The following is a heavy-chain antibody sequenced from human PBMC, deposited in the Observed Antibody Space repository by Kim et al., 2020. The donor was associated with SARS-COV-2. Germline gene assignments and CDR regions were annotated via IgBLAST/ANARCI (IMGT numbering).Heavy chain of an antibody. Sequence: SQTLSLTCDISGDSVPSNSAAWNWLRQSPSRGLEWLGRTYYRSTWYTDYALSVKGRNTINPDSSKNQFSLQLNSVTPEDTAVYYCARDRQRAGTGVDYWGQGNLVTVA. CDR3: ARDRQRAGTGVDY. CDR1: GDSVPSNSAA. J-gene: IGHJ4*02. CDR2: TYYRSTWYT. D-gene: IGHD6-19*01. V-gene: IGHV6-1*01.